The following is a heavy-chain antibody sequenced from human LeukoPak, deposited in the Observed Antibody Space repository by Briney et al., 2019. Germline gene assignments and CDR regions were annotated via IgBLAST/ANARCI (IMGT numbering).Heavy chain of an antibody. CDR1: GFTFSDYY. Sequence: PGGSLRLSCAASGFTFSDYYMSWIRQPPGKGLEWIGEINHSGSTNYNPSLKSRVTISVDTSKNQFSLKLSSVTAADTAVYYCARPLGDWGQGTLVTVSS. V-gene: IGHV4-34*01. J-gene: IGHJ4*02. CDR2: INHSGST. D-gene: IGHD7-27*01. CDR3: ARPLGD.